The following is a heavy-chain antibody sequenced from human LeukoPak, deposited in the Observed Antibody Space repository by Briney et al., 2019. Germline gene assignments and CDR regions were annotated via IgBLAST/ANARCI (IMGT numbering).Heavy chain of an antibody. V-gene: IGHV1-8*01. CDR1: GYTFTSYD. D-gene: IGHD5-18*01. J-gene: IGHJ3*02. CDR2: MHPNSGNT. CDR3: ARGYNGQLWFPAFDI. Sequence: ASVKVSCKASGYTFTSYDINWVRQATGQGLEWMGWMHPNSGNTGYAQKFQGRVTMTRNTSISTAYMELSSLRSEDTAVYYCARGYNGQLWFPAFDIWGQGTMVTVSS.